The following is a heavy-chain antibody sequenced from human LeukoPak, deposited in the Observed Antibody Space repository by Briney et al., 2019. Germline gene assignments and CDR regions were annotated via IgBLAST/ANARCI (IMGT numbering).Heavy chain of an antibody. CDR1: GFSFSNYG. Sequence: GGSLRLPCAASGFSFSNYGMSWVRQAQGKGLEWVSAITDSGNTFYADSVKGRFTISRDNSRNTLYLQMNSLRAEDTAVYYCANWYYYENGAYWCWGQGTLVTVSS. CDR2: ITDSGNT. J-gene: IGHJ4*02. D-gene: IGHD3-22*01. CDR3: ANWYYYENGAYWC. V-gene: IGHV3-23*01.